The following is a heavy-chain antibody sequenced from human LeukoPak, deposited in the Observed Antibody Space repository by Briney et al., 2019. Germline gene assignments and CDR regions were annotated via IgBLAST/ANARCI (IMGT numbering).Heavy chain of an antibody. D-gene: IGHD6-19*01. V-gene: IGHV4-61*01. CDR1: GGSFSSGSYY. CDR2: IYYSGST. J-gene: IGHJ3*02. CDR3: ARQSSGWYRDAFDI. Sequence: SETLSLTCTVSGGSFSSGSYYWGWVRQPPGRGVEWVGYIYYSGSTNYNPSLKSRVTISVDTSKNQFSLKLSSVTAADTAVYYCARQSSGWYRDAFDIWGQGTMVTVSS.